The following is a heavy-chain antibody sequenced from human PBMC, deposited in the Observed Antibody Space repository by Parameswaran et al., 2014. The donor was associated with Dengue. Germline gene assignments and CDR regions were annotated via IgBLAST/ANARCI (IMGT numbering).Heavy chain of an antibody. CDR3: AHRPASSGWETNWFDP. D-gene: IGHD6-19*01. CDR2: IYWDDDK. J-gene: IGHJ5*02. V-gene: IGHV2-5*02. Sequence: WIRQPPGKALEWLALIYWDDDKRYSPSLKSRLTITKDTSKNQVVLTMTNMDPVDTATYYCAHRPASSGWETNWFDPWGQGTLVTVSS.